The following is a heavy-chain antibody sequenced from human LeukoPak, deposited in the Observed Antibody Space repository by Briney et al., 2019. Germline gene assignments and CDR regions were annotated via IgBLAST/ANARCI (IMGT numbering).Heavy chain of an antibody. J-gene: IGHJ4*02. CDR2: INHSGST. Sequence: SETLSLTCAVYGGSFSGYYWSWIRQPPGKGLEWIGEINHSGSTNYNPSLKSRVTISVDTSKNQLSLKLSSVTAADTAVYYCARGRGGYSYGFPPFFDYWGQGTLVTVSS. CDR1: GGSFSGYY. D-gene: IGHD5-18*01. V-gene: IGHV4-34*01. CDR3: ARGRGGYSYGFPPFFDY.